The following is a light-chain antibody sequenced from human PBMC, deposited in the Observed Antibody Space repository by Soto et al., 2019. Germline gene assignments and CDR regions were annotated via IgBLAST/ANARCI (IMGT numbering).Light chain of an antibody. Sequence: EIMLTQSASTLSWSPGERATLSWRASQSVSSYLAWYQQKPGQAPRLLIYDASNRATGIPARFSGSGSGTDFTLNISSLEPEDFAVYYCQQRSNWPPEITFGGGTKVDIK. J-gene: IGKJ4*01. CDR2: DAS. CDR1: QSVSSY. V-gene: IGKV3-11*01. CDR3: QQRSNWPPEIT.